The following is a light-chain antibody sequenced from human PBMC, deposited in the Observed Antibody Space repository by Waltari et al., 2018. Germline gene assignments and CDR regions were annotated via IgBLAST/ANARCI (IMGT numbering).Light chain of an antibody. J-gene: IGLJ2*01. V-gene: IGLV3-19*01. CDR3: DSRDSSGNHEV. CDR2: GQN. CDR1: SLRRYH. Sequence: SSELTQDPVVSVALGQTVRITCQGDSLRRYHASWYQQKPGQAPVLLLYGQNNRPSGIADRFSGSTSGNTAALTITGAHAEDEADYYCDSRDSSGNHEVFGGGTKLTVL.